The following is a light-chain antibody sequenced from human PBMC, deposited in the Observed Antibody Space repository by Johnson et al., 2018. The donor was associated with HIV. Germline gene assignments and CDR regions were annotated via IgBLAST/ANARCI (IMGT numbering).Light chain of an antibody. CDR1: SSNIGDTY. CDR2: EHN. V-gene: IGLV1-51*02. CDR3: GTWDTNSAACV. J-gene: IGLJ1*01. Sequence: QSVLTQPPSVSAAPGQKVIISCSGTSSNIGDTYVSWYQQLPATVPKLLIYEHNKRPSGIPDRFSGSNPGTSATMGITGLHTGDEADYYCGTWDTNSAACVFGTVTKVTVL.